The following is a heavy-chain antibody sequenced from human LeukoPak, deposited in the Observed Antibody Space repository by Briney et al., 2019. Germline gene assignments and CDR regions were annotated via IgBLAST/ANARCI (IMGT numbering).Heavy chain of an antibody. CDR2: ITGSDGDT. CDR1: GLTFSNYA. Sequence: PGGSLRLPCAASGLTFSNYAMTWVRQTPGKGLEWVSTITGSDGDTFYADSAKGRFTISRDNSKNTLYLLMDSLRAEDTAVYYCAKVPKTSSNYYFDFWGQGTLVTVSS. J-gene: IGHJ4*02. V-gene: IGHV3-23*01. CDR3: AKVPKTSSNYYFDF. D-gene: IGHD5-24*01.